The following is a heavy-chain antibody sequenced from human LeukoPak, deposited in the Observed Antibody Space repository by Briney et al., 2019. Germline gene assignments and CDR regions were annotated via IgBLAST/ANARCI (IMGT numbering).Heavy chain of an antibody. CDR1: GYTFTDYY. V-gene: IGHV1-69-2*01. CDR2: VDPEDGET. CDR3: ATSGSYYGGAFEI. D-gene: IGHD1-26*01. J-gene: IGHJ3*02. Sequence: ASVKVSCKVSGYTFTDYYMHWVQQAPGKGLEWMELVDPEDGETIYAEKFQGRVTITADTSTDTAYMGLSSLRSEDTAVYYCATSGSYYGGAFEIWGQGTMVTVSS.